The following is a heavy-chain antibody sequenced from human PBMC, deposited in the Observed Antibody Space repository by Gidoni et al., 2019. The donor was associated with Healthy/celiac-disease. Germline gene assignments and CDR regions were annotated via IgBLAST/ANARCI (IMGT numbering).Heavy chain of an antibody. CDR3: ARGSVPPVVAGGDGMDV. J-gene: IGHJ6*02. Sequence: QVQLQQWCAGLLKPSETLSPTCAVYGRSFCGYYWSWVRQPPGKGLEWIGEINHSGSTNYNPSLKSRVTISVDTSKNQFSLKLSSVTAADTAVYYCARGSVPPVVAGGDGMDVWGQGTTVTVSS. CDR1: GRSFCGYY. D-gene: IGHD2-15*01. CDR2: INHSGST. V-gene: IGHV4-34*01.